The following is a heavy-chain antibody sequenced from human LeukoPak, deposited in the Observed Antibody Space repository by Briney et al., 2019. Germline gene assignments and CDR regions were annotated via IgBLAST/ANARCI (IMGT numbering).Heavy chain of an antibody. V-gene: IGHV3-7*01. CDR2: IKRDGSEK. CDR3: ARERRPTVLYFDY. J-gene: IGHJ4*02. CDR1: GFTFSSYW. D-gene: IGHD4-17*01. Sequence: GVSLRLSCAASGFTFSSYWMSWVRQAPGKGLEGVANIKRDGSEKYYVDSVKGRFTISRDNAKNSLYLQMNSLRAEDTAVYYGARERRPTVLYFDYWGQGTLVTVPS.